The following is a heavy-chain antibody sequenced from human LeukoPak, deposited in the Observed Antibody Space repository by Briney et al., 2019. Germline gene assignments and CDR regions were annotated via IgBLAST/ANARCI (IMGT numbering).Heavy chain of an antibody. J-gene: IGHJ4*02. Sequence: GGSLRLSCAASGFTFSGYAMSWVRQAPGKGLEWVAAVSGGGDSVHYADSVKGRFTISRDDSKNTLFLQMNSLRAEDTAIYYCVKDHIVWGSSFDYWGQGALVTVSS. D-gene: IGHD3-16*01. CDR3: VKDHIVWGSSFDY. V-gene: IGHV3-23*01. CDR1: GFTFSGYA. CDR2: VSGGGDSV.